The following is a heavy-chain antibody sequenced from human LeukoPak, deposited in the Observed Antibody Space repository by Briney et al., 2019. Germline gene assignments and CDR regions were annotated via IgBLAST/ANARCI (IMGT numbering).Heavy chain of an antibody. CDR1: DGSLGASC. J-gene: IGHJ2*01. CDR3: ARGLGGGNSVYFDL. V-gene: IGHV4-34*01. CDR2: VYHSGSA. D-gene: IGHD4-23*01. Sequence: SETLSLTCGVYDGSLGASCWSWIRQPPGKGLEWIGEVYHSGSARYDPSLQSRVTISVDASKDQFSLKLSSVTAADTAVYYCARGLGGGNSVYFDLWARGTLVTVSS.